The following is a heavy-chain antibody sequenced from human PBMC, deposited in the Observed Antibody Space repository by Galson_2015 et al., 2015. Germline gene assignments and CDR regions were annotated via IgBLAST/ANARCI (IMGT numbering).Heavy chain of an antibody. J-gene: IGHJ4*02. CDR3: ARDLTIFGVLTSDY. CDR1: GYTFTSYS. Sequence: SVKVSCKASGYTFTSYSISWVRQAPGRGLGLEWMGWINAYNGKTNYAQNLQGRVTMTTDTSTSTAYMELRSLRSDDTAIYYCARDLTIFGVLTSDYWGQGTLVTVSA. V-gene: IGHV1-18*01. D-gene: IGHD3-3*01. CDR2: INAYNGKT.